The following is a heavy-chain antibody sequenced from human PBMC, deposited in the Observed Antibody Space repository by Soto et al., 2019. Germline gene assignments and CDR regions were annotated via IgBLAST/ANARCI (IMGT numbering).Heavy chain of an antibody. CDR2: ISGSGGST. Sequence: EVQLLESGGGLVQPGGSLRLSCAASGFTFSSYAMSWVRQAPGKGLEWVSAISGSGGSTYYADSVKGRFTISRDKSKNTLYLQMNGLRAEDKAVYYCAKVRGGTLAGYYFDYWGPGALVTVSA. J-gene: IGHJ4*02. V-gene: IGHV3-23*01. CDR1: GFTFSSYA. CDR3: AKVRGGTLAGYYFDY. D-gene: IGHD3-16*01.